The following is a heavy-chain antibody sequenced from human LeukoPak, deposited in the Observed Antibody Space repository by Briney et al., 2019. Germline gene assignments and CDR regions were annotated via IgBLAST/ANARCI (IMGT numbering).Heavy chain of an antibody. D-gene: IGHD1-26*01. J-gene: IGHJ4*02. Sequence: PGGSLRLSCAASAFTFDDYAMSWVRQAPGKGLEWVSGINWNGGSTGYVDSVKGRFTISRDNAKNTLYLQMDSLRAEDTAVYYCTSLGGLDYWGQGTLVTVSS. CDR2: INWNGGST. CDR1: AFTFDDYA. V-gene: IGHV3-20*04. CDR3: TSLGGLDY.